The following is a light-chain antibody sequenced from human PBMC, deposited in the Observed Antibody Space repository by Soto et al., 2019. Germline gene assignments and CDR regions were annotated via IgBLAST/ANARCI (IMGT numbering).Light chain of an antibody. V-gene: IGKV1-27*01. Sequence: DIQMTQSPSSLSASVGDRVTITCRASQGISNYLAWYQQKPGKVPKLLISAASTLQSGVPSRFSGSGSGTDFTLTISSLQPEDVSTYYGQKYNSAPFTVGPGTKVDIK. CDR3: QKYNSAPFT. J-gene: IGKJ3*01. CDR2: AAS. CDR1: QGISNY.